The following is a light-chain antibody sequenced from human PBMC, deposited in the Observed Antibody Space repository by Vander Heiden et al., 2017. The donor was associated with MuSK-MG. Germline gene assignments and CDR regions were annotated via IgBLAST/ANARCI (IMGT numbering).Light chain of an antibody. J-gene: IGLJ1*01. Sequence: QSALTQPASVSGSPGQSITISCSGTSRDVGGYKYVPWYQHNPGTAPKLVIYDVYSRPSGVSDRFSGSKSANTASLTISGLQTEDEAEYYCCSYTRSNTYVFGTGTMVTVL. CDR1: SRDVGGYKY. V-gene: IGLV2-14*03. CDR3: CSYTRSNTYV. CDR2: DVY.